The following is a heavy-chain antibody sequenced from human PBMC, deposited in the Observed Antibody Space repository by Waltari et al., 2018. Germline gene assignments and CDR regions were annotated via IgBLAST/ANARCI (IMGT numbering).Heavy chain of an antibody. V-gene: IGHV3-74*01. D-gene: IGHD2-8*01. CDR1: GFTFDKYW. Sequence: EVHVVESGGGLVQPGGSLRLSCAASGFTFDKYWMHWVRQVPGKGLGWVARSDKTGNYASYADSVEGRFTISRDNVRYILYLQMNGLRDEDTTVYYCAREAAEAGQWWMDVWGQGTTVTVSS. CDR3: AREAAEAGQWWMDV. J-gene: IGHJ6*02. CDR2: SDKTGNYA.